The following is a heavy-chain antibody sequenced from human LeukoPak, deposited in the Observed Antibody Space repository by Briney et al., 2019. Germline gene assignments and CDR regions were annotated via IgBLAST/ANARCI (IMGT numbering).Heavy chain of an antibody. Sequence: SETLSLTCTVSGGSISSSSYYWGWIRQPPGKGLEWIGSIYYSGSTYYNPSLKSRVTISVDTSKNQFSLKLSSVTAADTAVYYCARVGYSNYGARYYYYMDVWGKGTTVTVSS. V-gene: IGHV4-39*07. CDR2: IYYSGST. CDR3: ARVGYSNYGARYYYYMDV. D-gene: IGHD4-11*01. J-gene: IGHJ6*03. CDR1: GGSISSSSYY.